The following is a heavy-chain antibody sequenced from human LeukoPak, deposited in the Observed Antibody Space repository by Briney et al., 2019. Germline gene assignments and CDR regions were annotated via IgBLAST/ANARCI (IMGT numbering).Heavy chain of an antibody. CDR1: VGSITSYY. J-gene: IGHJ6*03. CDR3: ASHVWVYCSSRRCYYYYYYYMDV. V-gene: IGHV4-59*08. Sequence: SETLSLTCTVSVGSITSYYCSWIRQPPGKGLEWIGYIYYSGSTNYNPSLKSRVTISVDTSKNQFSLKLSSVTAADTAVYYCASHVWVYCSSRRCYYYYYYYMDVWGKGTTVTVSS. D-gene: IGHD2-2*01. CDR2: IYYSGST.